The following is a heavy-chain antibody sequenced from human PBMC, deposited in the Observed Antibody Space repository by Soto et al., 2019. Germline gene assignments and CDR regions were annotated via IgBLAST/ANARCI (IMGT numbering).Heavy chain of an antibody. CDR1: GFTFSSYS. CDR3: ARDLGFHYGSGSPLPSFDY. Sequence: LRLSCAASGFTFSSYSMNWVRQAPGKGLEWVSYISSSSSTIYYADSVKGRFTISRDNAKNSPYLQMNSLRDEDTAVYYCARDLGFHYGSGSPLPSFDYWGQGTLVTVSS. CDR2: ISSSSSTI. D-gene: IGHD3-10*01. V-gene: IGHV3-48*02. J-gene: IGHJ4*02.